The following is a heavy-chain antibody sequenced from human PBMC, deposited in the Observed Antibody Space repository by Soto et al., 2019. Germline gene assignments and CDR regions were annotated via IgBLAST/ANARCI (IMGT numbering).Heavy chain of an antibody. D-gene: IGHD3-10*01. J-gene: IGHJ6*02. CDR2: ISSSSSTI. V-gene: IGHV3-48*02. CDR1: GFTFSSYS. CDR3: AREVMVRGVGYYYYGMDV. Sequence: PVGSLRLSCAASGFTFSSYSMNWVRQAPVNGLEWVSYISSSSSTIYYADSVKGRFTISRDNAKNSLYLQMNSLRDEDTAVYYCAREVMVRGVGYYYYGMDVWGQGTTVTVSS.